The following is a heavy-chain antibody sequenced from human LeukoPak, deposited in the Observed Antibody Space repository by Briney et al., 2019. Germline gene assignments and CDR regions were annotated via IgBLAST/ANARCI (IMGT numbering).Heavy chain of an antibody. V-gene: IGHV3-48*04. CDR1: GFTFSSYS. Sequence: GGSLRLSCAASGFTFSSYSMNWVRQAPGKGLEWVSYISSSSSTIYYADSVKGRFTISRDNAKNSLYLQMNSLRAEDTAVYYCARARHGYYYDSSGYSDYWGQGTLVTVSS. CDR2: ISSSSSTI. CDR3: ARARHGYYYDSSGYSDY. D-gene: IGHD3-22*01. J-gene: IGHJ4*02.